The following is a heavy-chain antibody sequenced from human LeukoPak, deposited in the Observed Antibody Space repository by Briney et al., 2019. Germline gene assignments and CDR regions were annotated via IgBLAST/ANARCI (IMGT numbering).Heavy chain of an antibody. Sequence: GRSLRLSCAASGFTLSSYDIHWVRQSLGKGLEGVADIWYDGSNKYYADSVKGRFTIPRHNFKNRLYLQEHSLSAEDSAVYLCARDSGRLRAFVYWGQGTLVTLSS. V-gene: IGHV3-33*01. J-gene: IGHJ4*02. CDR2: IWYDGSNK. CDR3: ARDSGRLRAFVY. CDR1: GFTLSSYD. D-gene: IGHD1-26*01.